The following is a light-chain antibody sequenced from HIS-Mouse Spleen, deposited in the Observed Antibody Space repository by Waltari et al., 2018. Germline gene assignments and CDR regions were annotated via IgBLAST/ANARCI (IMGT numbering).Light chain of an antibody. CDR2: EGS. J-gene: IGLJ3*02. Sequence: QSALTQPASVSGSPGQSITISCTGTSSDVGSYNLVSWYQQHPGKAPKLMIYEGSKRPSWVSNSCSGSKSGNTASLTISGLQAEDEADYYCCSYAGSSTWVFGGGTKLTVL. CDR1: SSDVGSYNL. V-gene: IGLV2-23*01. CDR3: CSYAGSSTWV.